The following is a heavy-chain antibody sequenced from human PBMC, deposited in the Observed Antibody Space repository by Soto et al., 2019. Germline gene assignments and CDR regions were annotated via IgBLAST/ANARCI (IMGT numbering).Heavy chain of an antibody. CDR1: GGSIRSGGYS. Sequence: SETLSLTCAVSGGSIRSGGYSWSWIRQPPGKGLEWIGYIYHSGSTYYNPSLKSRVTISVDRSKNQFSLKLSSVTAADTAVYYCARAPLDFWKYNWFDPWGQGTLVTVSS. D-gene: IGHD3-3*01. CDR3: ARAPLDFWKYNWFDP. J-gene: IGHJ5*02. CDR2: IYHSGST. V-gene: IGHV4-30-2*01.